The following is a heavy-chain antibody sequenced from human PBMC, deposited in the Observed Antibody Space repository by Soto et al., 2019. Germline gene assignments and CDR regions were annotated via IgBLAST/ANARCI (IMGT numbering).Heavy chain of an antibody. CDR3: AALPDWGSGSN. CDR2: IYYSGNT. D-gene: IGHD3-10*01. V-gene: IGHV4-39*01. J-gene: IGHJ4*02. Sequence: QLQLQESRPGLVKPSETLSLTCTVSGGSIRSSSYYWGWIRQSPGRGLEWIGNIYYSGNTYYNSSLERRVTISIDTSKIQFSLKLTSVTAADTAVYYCAALPDWGSGSNWGQGTLVTVSS. CDR1: GGSIRSSSYY.